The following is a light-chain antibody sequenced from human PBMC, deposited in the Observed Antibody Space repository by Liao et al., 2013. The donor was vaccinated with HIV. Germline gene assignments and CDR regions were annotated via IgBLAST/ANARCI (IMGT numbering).Light chain of an antibody. J-gene: IGLJ2*01. CDR1: NIESRS. CDR2: SDD. CDR3: QAWDNRNAV. Sequence: SYELTQPPAVSVAPGQTAMITCGGDNIESRSVHWYQQKPGQAPVMVIYSDDKRPSGIPERFSGSNSGDTATLTISGTQAMDEADYYCQAWDNRNAVFGGGTKLTVL. V-gene: IGLV3-21*01.